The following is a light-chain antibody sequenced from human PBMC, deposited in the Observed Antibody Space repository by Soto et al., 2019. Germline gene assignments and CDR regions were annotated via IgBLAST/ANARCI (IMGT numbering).Light chain of an antibody. CDR3: QQYDTYWT. J-gene: IGKJ1*01. CDR1: QDINKW. CDR2: TAS. Sequence: DIQMTQSPSSVSASVGDRVTITCRASQDINKWLAWYQQKPGLAPNLVIYTASRLHGGGPSRFSGSASGTDFTLTISSLQPEDVATYYCQQYDTYWTFGQGTKVEFK. V-gene: IGKV1-12*01.